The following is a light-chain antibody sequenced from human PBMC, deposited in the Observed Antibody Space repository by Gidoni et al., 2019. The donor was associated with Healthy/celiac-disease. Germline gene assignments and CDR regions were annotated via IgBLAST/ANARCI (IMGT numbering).Light chain of an antibody. Sequence: QSALPQPASVSGSPGQSITISCTVTSSDVGGYNYVSWYQQHPGKAPKPMIYEVSNRPSGVSNRVSGSKSGNTASLTISGLQAEDEADYYCSSYTSSSTSVFGGGTKLTVL. V-gene: IGLV2-14*01. CDR2: EVS. J-gene: IGLJ2*01. CDR3: SSYTSSSTSV. CDR1: SSDVGGYNY.